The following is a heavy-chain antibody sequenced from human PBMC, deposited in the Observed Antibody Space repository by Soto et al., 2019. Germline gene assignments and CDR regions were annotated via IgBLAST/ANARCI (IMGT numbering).Heavy chain of an antibody. Sequence: VSGPTLVNPTQTLTLTCTFTGFSLSTSGMCVNWIRQPPGKALEWLARIDWDDDKYYSTSLKTRPTISKDTSKNQVVLTMPNMDPADTATYYCARIAGPPGYFDYWGQGILVTVSS. J-gene: IGHJ4*02. V-gene: IGHV2-70*11. D-gene: IGHD7-27*01. CDR3: ARIAGPPGYFDY. CDR1: GFSLSTSGMC. CDR2: IDWDDDK.